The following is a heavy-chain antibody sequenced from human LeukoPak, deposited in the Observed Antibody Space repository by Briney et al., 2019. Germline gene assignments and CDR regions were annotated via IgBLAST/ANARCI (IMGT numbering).Heavy chain of an antibody. CDR3: ARAVLPDNSVYRPFDY. CDR1: GFTFSSYA. Sequence: GGSLRLSCAASGFTFSSYAMTWIRQAPGKGLEWVANIKPDGSEIHYVGSVEGRFTISRDNAKNSVYLQMNSLSAEDTALYYCARAVLPDNSVYRPFDYWGQGTLVTVSS. J-gene: IGHJ4*02. V-gene: IGHV3-7*01. D-gene: IGHD5/OR15-5a*01. CDR2: IKPDGSEI.